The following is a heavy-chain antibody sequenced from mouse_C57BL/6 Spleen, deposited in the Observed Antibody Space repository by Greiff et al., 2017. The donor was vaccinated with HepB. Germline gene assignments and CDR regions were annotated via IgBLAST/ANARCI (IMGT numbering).Heavy chain of an antibody. D-gene: IGHD1-1*01. CDR2: INPSNGGT. V-gene: IGHV1-53*01. J-gene: IGHJ3*01. CDR3: AISGLLSWFAY. CDR1: GYTFTSYW. Sequence: VQLQQSGTELVKPGASVKLSCKASGYTFTSYWMHWVKQRPGQGLEWIGNINPSNGGTNYNEKFKSKATLTVDKSSSTAYMQLSCLTSEDFAVYYCAISGLLSWFAYWGQGTLVTVSA.